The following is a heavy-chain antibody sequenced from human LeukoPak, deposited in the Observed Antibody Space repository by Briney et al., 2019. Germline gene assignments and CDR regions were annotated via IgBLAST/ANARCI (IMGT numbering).Heavy chain of an antibody. D-gene: IGHD2-2*01. CDR1: GGTFSSYA. J-gene: IGHJ4*02. CDR3: ARDRPFVVVPAAIPNFDY. V-gene: IGHV1-69*04. Sequence: ASVKVSCKASGGTFSSYAISWVRQAPGQGLEWMGRIIPILGIANYAQKFQGRVTITADKSTSTAYMELRSLRSDDTAVYYCARDRPFVVVPAAIPNFDYWGQGTLVTVSS. CDR2: IIPILGIA.